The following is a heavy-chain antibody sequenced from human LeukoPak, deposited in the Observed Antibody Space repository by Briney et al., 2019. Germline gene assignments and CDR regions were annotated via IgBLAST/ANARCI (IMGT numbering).Heavy chain of an antibody. CDR1: GYTFTSYD. J-gene: IGHJ3*02. CDR3: ARTGIGYDILTGYYSNDAFDI. V-gene: IGHV1-8*01. Sequence: ASVKVSCKASGYTFTSYDINWVRQATGQGLEWMGWMNPNSGNTGYAQKLQGRVTMTRNTSISTAYMELSSLRSEDTAVYYCARTGIGYDILTGYYSNDAFDIWGQGTMVTVSS. D-gene: IGHD3-9*01. CDR2: MNPNSGNT.